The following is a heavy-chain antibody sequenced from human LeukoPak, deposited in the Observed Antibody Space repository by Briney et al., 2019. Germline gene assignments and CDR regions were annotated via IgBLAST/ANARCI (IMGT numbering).Heavy chain of an antibody. CDR3: ARERETWIHN. CDR1: GFTFSSYA. D-gene: IGHD5-18*01. V-gene: IGHV3-30*02. Sequence: GGSLRLSCAASGFTFSSYAMHWVRQAPGKGLEWVAFIRYDGSIKYYADSVKGRFTISRDDSKNTLYLQMKSLRAEDTAVYYCARERETWIHNWGQGTLVTVSS. J-gene: IGHJ4*02. CDR2: IRYDGSIK.